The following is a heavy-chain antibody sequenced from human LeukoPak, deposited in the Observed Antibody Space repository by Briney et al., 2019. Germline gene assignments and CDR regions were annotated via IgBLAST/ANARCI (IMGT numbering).Heavy chain of an antibody. J-gene: IGHJ4*02. D-gene: IGHD2-2*01. V-gene: IGHV1-69*13. CDR3: ATLRRVVVPAPVGFFDY. CDR1: GGTFSSYA. Sequence: SVKVSCKASGGTFSSYAISWVRQAPGQGLEWMGGIIPIFGTANYAQKFQGRATITADESTSTAYMELSSLRSEDTAVYYCATLRRVVVPAPVGFFDYWGQGTLVTVSS. CDR2: IIPIFGTA.